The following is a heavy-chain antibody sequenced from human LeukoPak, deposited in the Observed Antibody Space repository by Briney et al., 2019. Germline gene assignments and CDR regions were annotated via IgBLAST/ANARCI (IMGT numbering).Heavy chain of an antibody. CDR1: GFTFSNYG. CDR2: ISGSSGST. J-gene: IGHJ5*02. V-gene: IGHV3-23*01. Sequence: GGSLRLSCAASGFTFSNYGMSWVLQAPGKGLEWVSGISGSSGSTYYADSVKGRFTISRDNSKNTLYLEVNSLKAEDTALYYCAKDCYGSGSPRWFDPWGQGTLVTASS. CDR3: AKDCYGSGSPRWFDP. D-gene: IGHD3-10*01.